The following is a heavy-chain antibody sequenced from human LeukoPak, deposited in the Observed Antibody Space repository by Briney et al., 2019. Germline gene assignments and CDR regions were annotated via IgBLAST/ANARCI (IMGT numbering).Heavy chain of an antibody. CDR2: IKSKTDGGTT. D-gene: IGHD3-3*01. V-gene: IGHV3-15*01. CDR3: VRGPHGGFVIIPTEF. CDR1: GFTFSNAW. Sequence: GGSLRLSCAASGFTFSNAWMSWVRQAPGKGLEWVGRIKSKTDGGTTDYAAPVKGRFTISRDDSKNTLYLQMNSLKTEDTAVYYCVRGPHGGFVIIPTEFWGQGTLVTVSS. J-gene: IGHJ4*02.